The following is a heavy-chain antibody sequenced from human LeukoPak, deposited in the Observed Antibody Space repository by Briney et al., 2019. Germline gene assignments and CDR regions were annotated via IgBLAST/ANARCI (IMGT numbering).Heavy chain of an antibody. CDR3: ASGLKKNWFDP. V-gene: IGHV4-39*01. CDR2: IYYSGST. Sequence: SETLSLTCTVSGGSISSYYWGWIRQPPGKGLEWIGSIYYSGSTYYNPSLKSRVTISVDTSKNQFSLKLSSVTAADTAVYYCASGLKKNWFDPWGQGTLVTVSS. CDR1: GGSISSYY. J-gene: IGHJ5*02.